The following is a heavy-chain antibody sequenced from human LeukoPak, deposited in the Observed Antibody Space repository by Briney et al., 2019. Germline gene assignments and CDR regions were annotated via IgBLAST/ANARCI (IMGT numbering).Heavy chain of an antibody. CDR3: ARGGLQYDY. CDR1: GGSISSYY. D-gene: IGHD4-11*01. Sequence: MPSETLSLTCTVSGGSISSYYGSWIRQPPGKGLEWIGYIYYSGSTNYNPSRKSRVTISVDTSKNQFSLKLSSVTAADTAVYYCARGGLQYDYWGQGTLVTVSS. CDR2: IYYSGST. J-gene: IGHJ4*02. V-gene: IGHV4-59*01.